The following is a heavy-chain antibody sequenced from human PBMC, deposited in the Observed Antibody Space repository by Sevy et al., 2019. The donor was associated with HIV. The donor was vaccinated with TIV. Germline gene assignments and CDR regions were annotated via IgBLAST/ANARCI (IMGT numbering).Heavy chain of an antibody. CDR2: IYTSGNT. J-gene: IGHJ4*02. D-gene: IGHD3-22*01. V-gene: IGHV4-4*07. CDR1: GDSVTNYY. CDR3: ASGSGYSYSLNY. Sequence: SETLSLNCTVSGDSVTNYYWNWIRQPAGKGLEWIGRIYTSGNTNSGNTNYNPSLKSRVTMSVDTSKNRFSLKLTSVTAADTAVYYCASGSGYSYSLNYWGQGTVVTVSS.